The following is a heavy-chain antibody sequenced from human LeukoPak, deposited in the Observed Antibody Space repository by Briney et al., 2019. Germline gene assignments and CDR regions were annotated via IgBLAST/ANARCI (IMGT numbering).Heavy chain of an antibody. V-gene: IGHV3-30*02. J-gene: IGHJ4*02. CDR2: IRYDGSNK. D-gene: IGHD1-26*01. CDR3: VRSRIWELLSSFDL. CDR1: GFTFSAYG. Sequence: PGGSLRLSCAASGFTFSAYGMHWVRQAPVKGLEWVAFIRYDGSNKYYPDSVRGRFTVSRDNSKNTLYLQMNSLRGDDTAVYYCVRSRIWELLSSFDLWGQGALVIVSS.